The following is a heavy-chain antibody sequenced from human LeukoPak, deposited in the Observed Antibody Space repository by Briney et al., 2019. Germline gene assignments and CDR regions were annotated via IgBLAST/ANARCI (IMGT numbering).Heavy chain of an antibody. CDR2: ISAYNSNT. V-gene: IGHV1-18*04. CDR1: GYTFTSYG. J-gene: IGHJ1*01. D-gene: IGHD2-15*01. Sequence: ASVKVSCKASGYTFTSYGISWVRQAPGQGLEWMGWISAYNSNTNYAQKLQGRVTMTTDTSTSTAYMELRSLRSDDTAVYYCARVGYCSGGSCYPSYFQHWGQGTLVTVSS. CDR3: ARVGYCSGGSCYPSYFQH.